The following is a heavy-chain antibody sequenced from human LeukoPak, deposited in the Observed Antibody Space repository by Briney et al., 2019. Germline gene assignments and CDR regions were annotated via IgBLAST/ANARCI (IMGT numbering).Heavy chain of an antibody. D-gene: IGHD3-10*02. J-gene: IGHJ6*04. V-gene: IGHV3-48*03. CDR3: AELGITMIGGV. Sequence: PGGSLRLSSAASGFTFSSYEMNWVRQAPGKGLEWVSYISSSGSTIYCADSVKGRFTISRDNAKNSLYLQMNSLRAEDTAVYYCAELGITMIGGVWGKGTTVTISS. CDR2: ISSSGSTI. CDR1: GFTFSSYE.